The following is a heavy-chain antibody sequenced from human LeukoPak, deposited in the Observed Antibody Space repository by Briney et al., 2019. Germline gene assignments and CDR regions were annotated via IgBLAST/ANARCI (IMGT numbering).Heavy chain of an antibody. Sequence: PGGSLRHSCAASGFTFSSYAMSCVRQAPGRGLEWVSSISGSGTNTFYADSVKGRFTISRDNSKNTLYLQMNSLRAEDTAAYHCAKGRNEDGDAALNYWGQGSLVTVSS. J-gene: IGHJ4*02. D-gene: IGHD4-17*01. CDR3: AKGRNEDGDAALNY. V-gene: IGHV3-23*01. CDR2: ISGSGTNT. CDR1: GFTFSSYA.